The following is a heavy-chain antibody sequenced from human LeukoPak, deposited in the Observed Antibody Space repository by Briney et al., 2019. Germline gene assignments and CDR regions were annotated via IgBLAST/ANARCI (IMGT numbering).Heavy chain of an antibody. V-gene: IGHV3-15*01. J-gene: IGHJ3*02. CDR2: IKSKTDRETT. CDR1: GFTFTSAW. CDR3: TTDVPYGYGAFHI. D-gene: IGHD5-18*01. Sequence: PGGSLRLSCAASGFTFTSAWMSWVRQAPGKGLECVGRIKSKTDRETTDYAAPVKGRFTISRDDSKSTLYLQMNSLEAEDTAVYYCTTDVPYGYGAFHIWGQGTMVTVSS.